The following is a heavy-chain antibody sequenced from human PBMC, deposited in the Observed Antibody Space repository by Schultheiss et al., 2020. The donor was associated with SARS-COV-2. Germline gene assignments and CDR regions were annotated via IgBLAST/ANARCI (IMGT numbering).Heavy chain of an antibody. D-gene: IGHD6-25*01. Sequence: SETLSLTCAVSGDSISSNNWWTWVRQPPGKGLEWIGEMLHSGAANYNPSLKSRVTISVDTSKNQFSLKLSSVTAADTAVYYCAREGPYSTGDAFDIWGQGTMVTVSS. J-gene: IGHJ3*02. CDR2: MLHSGAA. V-gene: IGHV4-4*02. CDR3: AREGPYSTGDAFDI. CDR1: GDSISSNNW.